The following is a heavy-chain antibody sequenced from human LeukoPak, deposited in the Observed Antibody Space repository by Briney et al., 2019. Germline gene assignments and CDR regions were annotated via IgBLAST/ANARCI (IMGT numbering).Heavy chain of an antibody. D-gene: IGHD2-21*01. CDR2: IYYSGST. Sequence: PSQTLSLTCTVSGGSISSGDYYWSWIRQPPGKGLEWIGYIYYSGSTYYNPSLKSRVTISVDTSKNQFSLKLSSVTAADTAVYYCARDPLGLWWGKGMDVWGQGTTVTVSS. CDR1: GGSISSGDYY. CDR3: ARDPLGLWWGKGMDV. V-gene: IGHV4-30-4*01. J-gene: IGHJ6*02.